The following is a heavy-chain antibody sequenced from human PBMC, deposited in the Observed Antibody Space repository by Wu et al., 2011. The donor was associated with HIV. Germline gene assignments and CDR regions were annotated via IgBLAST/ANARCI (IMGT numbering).Heavy chain of an antibody. CDR2: ISAYNDNT. Sequence: KPGASVKVSCKASGYTFTGYYMHWVRQAPGQGLEWVGWISAYNDNTNYAQKFQGRVTMTRDESTSTAYMELSSLRSEDTAVYYCARDRVGSGGYQDYWGQGTLVTVSS. D-gene: IGHD5-12*01. CDR1: GYTFTGYY. V-gene: IGHV1-2*02. J-gene: IGHJ4*02. CDR3: ARDRVGSGGYQDY.